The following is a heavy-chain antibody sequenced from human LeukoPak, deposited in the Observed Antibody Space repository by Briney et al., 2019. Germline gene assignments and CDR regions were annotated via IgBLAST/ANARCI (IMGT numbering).Heavy chain of an antibody. CDR3: ARDNVLRYFDWLNDAFDI. CDR2: INAGNGNT. Sequence: ASVKVSCKASGYTFTSYAMHWVRQAPGQRLEWMGWINAGNGNTKYSQKFQGRVTITADKSTSTAYMELSSLRSEDTAVYYCARDNVLRYFDWLNDAFDIWGQGTMVTVSS. V-gene: IGHV1-3*01. D-gene: IGHD3-9*01. J-gene: IGHJ3*02. CDR1: GYTFTSYA.